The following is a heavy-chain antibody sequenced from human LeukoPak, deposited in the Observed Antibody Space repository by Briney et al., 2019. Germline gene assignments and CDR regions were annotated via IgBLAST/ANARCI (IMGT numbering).Heavy chain of an antibody. D-gene: IGHD3-10*01. CDR3: AKDLGVRGYSSAFDI. CDR1: GFTVSSNY. V-gene: IGHV3-53*01. J-gene: IGHJ3*02. CDR2: IYSGGST. Sequence: GGSLRLSCAASGFTVSSNYMSWVRQAPGKGLEWVSVIYSGGSTYYADSVKGRFTISRDNSKNTLYLQMNSLRAEDTAVYYCAKDLGVRGYSSAFDIWGQGTMVTVSS.